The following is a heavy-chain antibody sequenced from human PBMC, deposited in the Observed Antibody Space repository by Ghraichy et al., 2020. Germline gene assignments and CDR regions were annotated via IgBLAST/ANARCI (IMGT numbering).Heavy chain of an antibody. Sequence: GSLRLSCTVSGGDISSYYWSWIRQPPGKGLEWIGYVYYSGSTNYNPSLKSRVTISIDTSKNQFSLKLSSVTAADTAVYYCARDGVGCTNGICWNRFDPWGRGTLVTVSS. CDR2: VYYSGST. V-gene: IGHV4-59*01. D-gene: IGHD2-8*01. J-gene: IGHJ5*02. CDR3: ARDGVGCTNGICWNRFDP. CDR1: GGDISSYY.